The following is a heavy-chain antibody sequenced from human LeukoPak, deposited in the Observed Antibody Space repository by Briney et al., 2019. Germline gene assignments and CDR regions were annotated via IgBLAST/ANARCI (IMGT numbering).Heavy chain of an antibody. V-gene: IGHV5-51*01. CDR1: PYSFTTYW. Sequence: GESLKISCRGSPYSFTTYWIVWVRQMPGKGLEWMGIIYPGDSDTRYSPSFQGQVTISADKSINTAYLQWSNLKASDTAMYFCARDAIVGATQGYFDLWGRGTLVTVSS. J-gene: IGHJ2*01. CDR3: ARDAIVGATQGYFDL. CDR2: IYPGDSDT. D-gene: IGHD1-26*01.